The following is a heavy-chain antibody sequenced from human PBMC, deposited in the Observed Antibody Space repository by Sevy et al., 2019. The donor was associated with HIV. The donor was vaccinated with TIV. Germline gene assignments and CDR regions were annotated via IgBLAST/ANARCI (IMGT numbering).Heavy chain of an antibody. D-gene: IGHD1-1*01. V-gene: IGHV3-13*01. CDR2: IGTLGDT. CDR1: DFTFSAYD. CDR3: ASRVNVDGTGGWFDL. J-gene: IGHJ5*02. Sequence: GGSLRLSCAASDFTFSAYDMNWVRQATGEGLEWVSSIGTLGDTFCPASVEGRFLISRDNDKKSLYLQMNDLRVGDTAVYYCASRVNVDGTGGWFDLWGQGTLVTVSS.